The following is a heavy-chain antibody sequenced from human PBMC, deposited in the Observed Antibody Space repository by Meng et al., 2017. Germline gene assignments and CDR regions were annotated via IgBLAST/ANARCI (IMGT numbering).Heavy chain of an antibody. CDR1: GYTFTSYG. J-gene: IGHJ4*02. V-gene: IGHV1-69*01. D-gene: IGHD3-10*01. CDR3: ASYSSVRGIAY. Sequence: QVQLVQSGAEVKKPGSSVKVSCKASGYTFTSYGISWVRQAPGQGLEWMGGIIPIFGTANYAQKFQGRVTITADESTSTAYMELSSLRSEDTAVYDCASYSSVRGIAYWGQGTLVTVSS. CDR2: IIPIFGTA.